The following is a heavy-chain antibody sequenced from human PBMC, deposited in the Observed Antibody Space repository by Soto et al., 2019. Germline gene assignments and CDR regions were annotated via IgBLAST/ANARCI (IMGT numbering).Heavy chain of an antibody. CDR1: GGSFSGYY. V-gene: IGHV4-34*01. CDR3: ASEPEYY. J-gene: IGHJ4*02. Sequence: SETLSLTCAVYGGSFSGYYWTWIRQPPGTGLEWIGEINHSGSTNYNPSLKSRVTISVDTSKNQFSLKLTSVTAADTAVYYCASEPEYYWGQGTLVTVSS. CDR2: INHSGST.